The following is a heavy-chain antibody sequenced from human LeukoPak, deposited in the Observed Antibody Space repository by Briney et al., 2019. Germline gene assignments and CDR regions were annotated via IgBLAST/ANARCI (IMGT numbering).Heavy chain of an antibody. J-gene: IGHJ5*02. CDR1: GYTFTSSG. Sequence: SVKVSCKASGYTFTSSGISWVRQAPGQGLEWMGRIIPIFGTANYAQKFQGRVTITADKSTSTAYMELSSLRSEDTAVYYCARAQSIAVAGTYWFDPWGQGTLVTVSS. CDR3: ARAQSIAVAGTYWFDP. CDR2: IIPIFGTA. V-gene: IGHV1-69*06. D-gene: IGHD6-19*01.